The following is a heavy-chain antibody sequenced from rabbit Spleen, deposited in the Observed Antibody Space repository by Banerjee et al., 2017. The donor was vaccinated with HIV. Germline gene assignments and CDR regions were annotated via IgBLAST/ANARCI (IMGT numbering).Heavy chain of an antibody. CDR2: INAVTGKA. Sequence: EQLEESGGGLVKPGGTLTLTCSVSGFSFSSNWICWVRQAPGKGLEWIACINAVTGKAVYASWAKGRFTFSKTSSTTVTLQMTSLTAADTATYFCARDLAGVIGWNFGWWGPGTLVTVS. CDR3: ARDLAGVIGWNFGW. V-gene: IGHV1S45*01. J-gene: IGHJ4*01. D-gene: IGHD4-1*01. CDR1: GFSFSSNW.